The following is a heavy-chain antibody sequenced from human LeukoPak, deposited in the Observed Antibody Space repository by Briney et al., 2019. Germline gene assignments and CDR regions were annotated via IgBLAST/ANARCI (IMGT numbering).Heavy chain of an antibody. D-gene: IGHD2-2*02. CDR2: IIPIFGTA. J-gene: IGHJ5*02. CDR1: GGTFSSYA. CDR3: ARAKDIVVVPAAIPENWFDP. Sequence: SVKVSCKASGGTFSSYAISWVRQAPGQGLEWMGGIIPIFGTANYAQKFQGRVTITADESTSAADMALSSLRSEDTAVYYCARAKDIVVVPAAIPENWFDPWGQGTLVTVS. V-gene: IGHV1-69*13.